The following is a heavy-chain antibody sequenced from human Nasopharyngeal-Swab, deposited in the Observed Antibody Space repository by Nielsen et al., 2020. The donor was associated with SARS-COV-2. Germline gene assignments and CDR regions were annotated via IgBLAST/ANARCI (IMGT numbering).Heavy chain of an antibody. Sequence: WIRQPPGKGLEWVSSISSSSSYIYYADSVKGRFTISRDNAKNSLYLQMNSLRAEDTAVYYCARSITFGGVIAERHFDYWGQGTLVPSPQ. J-gene: IGHJ4*02. V-gene: IGHV3-21*01. CDR3: ARSITFGGVIAERHFDY. D-gene: IGHD3-16*02. CDR2: ISSSSSYI.